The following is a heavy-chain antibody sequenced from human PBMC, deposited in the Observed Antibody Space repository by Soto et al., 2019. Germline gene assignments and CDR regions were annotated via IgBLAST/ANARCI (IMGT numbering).Heavy chain of an antibody. Sequence: PGESLKISCAGSGFTVSSHYMTWVRQAPGRGLEWVTFIHPSGDTFYADSVKGRFAISRDTSKNTLSLQMNSLRVEDTAVYYCTRKYCSGGSCYSDPFDIWGQGTMVTVSS. V-gene: IGHV3-66*01. D-gene: IGHD2-15*01. CDR1: GFTVSSHY. J-gene: IGHJ3*02. CDR2: IHPSGDT. CDR3: TRKYCSGGSCYSDPFDI.